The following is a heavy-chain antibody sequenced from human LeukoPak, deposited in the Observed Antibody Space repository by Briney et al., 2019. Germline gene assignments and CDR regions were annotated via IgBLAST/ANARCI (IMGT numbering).Heavy chain of an antibody. CDR1: GFTVSSNY. J-gene: IGHJ4*02. CDR3: ARDTGYNYGPVY. V-gene: IGHV3-53*01. CDR2: PYSGGST. D-gene: IGHD5-24*01. Sequence: GGSLRLSCAVSGFTVSSNYMSWVRQAPGKGLEWVSVPYSGGSTYYADSVRGRFTISRDNSKNTLYLQMNSLRAEDTAVYYCARDTGYNYGPVYWGQGTLVTVSS.